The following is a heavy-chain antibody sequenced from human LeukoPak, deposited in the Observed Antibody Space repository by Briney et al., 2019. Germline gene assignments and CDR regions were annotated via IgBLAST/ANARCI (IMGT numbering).Heavy chain of an antibody. CDR2: IKQDGGEK. V-gene: IGHV3-7*01. J-gene: IGHJ4*02. CDR1: GFTFSSYW. Sequence: GSLLLSCAASGFTFSSYWMSWVRQAPGKGLEWVANIKQDGGEKYYVDSVKGRFTISRDNAKNSLYLQMNSLRAEDTAVYYCARLGARQVLDYWGQGTLVTVSS. CDR3: ARLGARQVLDY. D-gene: IGHD4-17*01.